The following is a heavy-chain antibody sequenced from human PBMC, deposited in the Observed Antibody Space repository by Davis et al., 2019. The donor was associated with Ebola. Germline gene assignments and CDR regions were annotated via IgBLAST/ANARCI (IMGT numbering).Heavy chain of an antibody. V-gene: IGHV3-23*01. J-gene: IGHJ4*02. D-gene: IGHD6-19*01. Sequence: GESLKISCTDSVITFSSYAMTWVRQAPGKGLEWVSAISGSGGSTYYADSVKGRFTISRDNSKKTLYLQMNSLRAEDTAVYYCARILRSGWYYYFDYWGQGTLVTVSS. CDR3: ARILRSGWYYYFDY. CDR2: ISGSGGST. CDR1: VITFSSYA.